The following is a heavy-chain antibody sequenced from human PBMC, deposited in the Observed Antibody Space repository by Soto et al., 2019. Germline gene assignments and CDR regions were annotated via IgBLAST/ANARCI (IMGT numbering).Heavy chain of an antibody. J-gene: IGHJ6*02. CDR1: GYKFSEHG. D-gene: IGHD5-18*01. CDR2: SSPFNDNT. V-gene: IGHV1-18*01. CDR3: ARSGYSWLDYDNGMDV. Sequence: VHLVQSGPEVKKPGASVKVPCEASGYKFSEHGITWVRQAPGQALAWMGWSSPFNDNTNYAQKFQGRVVMTRDTSTSTASMELKSLTYEDTAVYYCARSGYSWLDYDNGMDVWGQGTTVTVS.